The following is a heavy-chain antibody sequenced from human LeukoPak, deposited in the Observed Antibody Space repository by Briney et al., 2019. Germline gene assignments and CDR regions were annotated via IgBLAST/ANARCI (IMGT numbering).Heavy chain of an antibody. CDR3: ARGEGTAMVTGFGFDY. Sequence: GGSLRPSCAASGFTFSSYSMNWVRQAPGKGLEWVSGISGSGGSTYYADSVKGRFTISRDNSKNTLYLQMGSLRAEDMAVYYCARGEGTAMVTGFGFDYWGQGTLVTVSS. CDR1: GFTFSSYS. J-gene: IGHJ4*02. V-gene: IGHV3-23*01. CDR2: ISGSGGST. D-gene: IGHD5-18*01.